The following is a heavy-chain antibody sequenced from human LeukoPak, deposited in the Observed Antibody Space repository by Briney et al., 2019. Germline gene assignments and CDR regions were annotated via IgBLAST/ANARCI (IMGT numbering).Heavy chain of an antibody. V-gene: IGHV3-53*01. Sequence: PGGSLRLSCAASRFTFSSYGMNWVRQAPGKGLEWVSFIYSDNTHYSDSVKGRFTISRDNSKNTLYLQMNSLRAEDTAVYYCARRAGAYSHPYDYWGQGTLVTVSS. D-gene: IGHD4/OR15-4a*01. CDR3: ARRAGAYSHPYDY. J-gene: IGHJ4*02. CDR1: RFTFSSYG. CDR2: IYSDNT.